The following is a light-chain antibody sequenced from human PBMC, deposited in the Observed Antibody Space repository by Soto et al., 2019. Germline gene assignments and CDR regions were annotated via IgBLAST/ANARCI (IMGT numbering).Light chain of an antibody. V-gene: IGLV8-61*01. J-gene: IGLJ3*02. CDR2: STN. Sequence: QTVVTQEPSFSVSPGGTVTLTCGSSSGSVSSDSYPTWFQQTSGQAPRTLIHSTNIRSAGVPDRFSGSILGDKAALPITGAQTDDESDYYCVLYMSSGIWVFGGGTKVTVL. CDR3: VLYMSSGIWV. CDR1: SGSVSSDSY.